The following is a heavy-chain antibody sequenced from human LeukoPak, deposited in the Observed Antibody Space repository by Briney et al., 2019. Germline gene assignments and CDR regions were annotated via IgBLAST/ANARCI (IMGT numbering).Heavy chain of an antibody. J-gene: IGHJ4*02. CDR1: GFTFSSYW. V-gene: IGHV3-7*01. CDR3: ARDYCSSTSCLFDY. CDR2: INHNGNVN. D-gene: IGHD2-2*01. Sequence: GGSLRLSCAASGFTFSSYWMNWARQAPGKGLEWVASINHNGNVNYYVDSVKGRFTISRDNAKNSLYLQMNSLRAEDTAVYYCARDYCSSTSCLFDYWGQGTLVTVPS.